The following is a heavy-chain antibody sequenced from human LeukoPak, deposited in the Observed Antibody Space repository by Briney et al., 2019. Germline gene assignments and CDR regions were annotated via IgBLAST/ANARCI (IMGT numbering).Heavy chain of an antibody. D-gene: IGHD3-10*01. CDR2: ISGSGGST. Sequence: GGILRLSFAASTFTFSTTGLSRVAPGPGKGLEWVSAISGSGGSTYYADSVKGRFTISRDNSKNTLYLQMNSLRAEDTAVYYCAKALLLWFGDGDYWGQGTLVTVSS. CDR3: AKALLLWFGDGDY. J-gene: IGHJ4*02. CDR1: TFTFSTTG. V-gene: IGHV3-23*01.